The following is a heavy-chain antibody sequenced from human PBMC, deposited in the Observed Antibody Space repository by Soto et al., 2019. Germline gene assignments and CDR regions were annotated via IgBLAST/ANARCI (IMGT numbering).Heavy chain of an antibody. V-gene: IGHV5-51*01. J-gene: IGHJ3*02. CDR1: GKAFTSFW. D-gene: IGHD3-22*01. CDR3: AKQDDRGALEI. Sequence: PGESLKISCKISGKAFTSFWVVWVRQMPGRGLGWMGNIYPGDSDTRYTPPFQGQVTISADKSTNTAYLQWHSLQASDTALYYCAKQDDRGALEIWGQGTKVTVS. CDR2: IYPGDSDT.